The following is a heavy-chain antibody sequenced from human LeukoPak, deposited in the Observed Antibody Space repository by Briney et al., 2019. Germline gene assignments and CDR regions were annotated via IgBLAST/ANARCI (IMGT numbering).Heavy chain of an antibody. D-gene: IGHD2-2*02. CDR2: IYYSGST. Sequence: PSETLSLTCTLSGGSISSSSYYWGWIRQPPGKGLEWIGSIYYSGSTYYNPSLKSRVTISVDTSKNQFSLKLSSVTAADTAVYYCARHGNCSSTSCYIYYYYYMGVWGKGTAVTVSS. J-gene: IGHJ6*03. CDR3: ARHGNCSSTSCYIYYYYYMGV. CDR1: GGSISSSSYY. V-gene: IGHV4-39*01.